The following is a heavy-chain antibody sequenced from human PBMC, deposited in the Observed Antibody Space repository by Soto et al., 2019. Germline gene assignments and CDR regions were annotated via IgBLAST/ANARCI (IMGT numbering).Heavy chain of an antibody. CDR1: GDSISSNNW. CDR3: ARHHTSLYYFDY. CDR2: IYHSGST. J-gene: IGHJ4*02. V-gene: IGHV4-4*02. Sequence: SETLSLTCAVSGDSISSNNWWNWVRQAPGKGLEWIGEIYHSGSTNYNPSLKSRVTISVDKSKNQFSLKLSSVTAADTALYYCARHHTSLYYFDYWGQGTLDTVSS.